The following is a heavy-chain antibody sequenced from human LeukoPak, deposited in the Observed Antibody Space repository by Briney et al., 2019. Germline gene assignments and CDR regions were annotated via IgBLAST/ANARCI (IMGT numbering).Heavy chain of an antibody. V-gene: IGHV3-7*01. CDR2: IKQDGSEK. D-gene: IGHD3-3*01. CDR1: GFTFSSYW. Sequence: GGSLRLSCAASGFTFSSYWMSWVRQAPGKGLEWVANIKQDGSEKYYVDSVKGRFTISRDNAKNSLYLQMNSLRAEDTAVYYSARDRDDFWYYYYMDVWGKGTTVTVSS. CDR3: ARDRDDFWYYYYMDV. J-gene: IGHJ6*03.